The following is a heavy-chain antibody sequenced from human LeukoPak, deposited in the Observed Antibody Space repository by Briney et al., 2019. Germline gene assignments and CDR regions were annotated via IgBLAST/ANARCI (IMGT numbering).Heavy chain of an antibody. V-gene: IGHV1-69*13. J-gene: IGHJ5*02. Sequence: EASVKVSCKASGGTFSGYAISWVRQAPGQGLEWMGGIIPIFGTANYAQKFQGRVTITADESTSTAYMELSSLRSEDTAVYYCARDRGEIWFGELFPNWFDPWGQGTLVTVSS. CDR1: GGTFSGYA. CDR2: IIPIFGTA. D-gene: IGHD3-10*01. CDR3: ARDRGEIWFGELFPNWFDP.